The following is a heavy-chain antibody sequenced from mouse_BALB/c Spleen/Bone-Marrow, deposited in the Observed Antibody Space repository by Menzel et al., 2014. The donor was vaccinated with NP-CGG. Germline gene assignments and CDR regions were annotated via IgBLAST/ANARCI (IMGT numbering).Heavy chain of an antibody. D-gene: IGHD2-4*01. CDR3: TRLDYDWFAY. CDR2: IKLKSNNYAT. J-gene: IGHJ3*01. V-gene: IGHV6-6*02. Sequence: EVQGVESGGGLVQPGGSMKLSCVASGFTFSNYWMSWVRQSPEKGLEWVAEIKLKSNNYATHYAESVKGRFTISRDDSKSSVYLQMSNLGAEDTGIYYCTRLDYDWFAYWGQGTLVTVSA. CDR1: GFTFSNYW.